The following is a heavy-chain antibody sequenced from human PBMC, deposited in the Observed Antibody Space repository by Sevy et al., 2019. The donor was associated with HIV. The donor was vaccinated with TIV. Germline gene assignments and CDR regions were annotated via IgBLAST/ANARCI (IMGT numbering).Heavy chain of an antibody. CDR3: ARDRGVGTSSYGMDV. J-gene: IGHJ6*02. V-gene: IGHV3-21*01. CDR2: ISSSSNYI. D-gene: IGHD1-26*01. Sequence: GGSLRLSCASSGLTFSYYSMNWVRQAPGTGLEWVSSISSSSNYIYYADSVKGRFTTSRDNAKNSLYLQMNSLRAEDTAVYYCARDRGVGTSSYGMDVWGQGTTVTVSS. CDR1: GLTFSYYS.